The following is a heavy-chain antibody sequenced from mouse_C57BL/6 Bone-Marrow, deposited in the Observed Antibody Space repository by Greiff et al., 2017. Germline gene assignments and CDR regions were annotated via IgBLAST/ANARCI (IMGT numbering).Heavy chain of an antibody. Sequence: VQLKQSGAELVRPGASVQLSCTASGFNIKDDYMHWVKQRPEQGLEWIGWIDPENGDNESASKFQGKATITADTSSNTAYLQHSSLPSEDTAVYYCTSDGLDYWGQGTTLTVSS. CDR2: IDPENGDN. CDR3: TSDGLDY. D-gene: IGHD2-3*01. CDR1: GFNIKDDY. J-gene: IGHJ2*01. V-gene: IGHV14-4*01.